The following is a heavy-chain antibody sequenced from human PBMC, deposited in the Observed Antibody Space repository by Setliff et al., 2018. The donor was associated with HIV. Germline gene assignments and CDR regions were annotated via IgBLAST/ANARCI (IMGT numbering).Heavy chain of an antibody. CDR2: IYSSGNT. Sequence: SETLSLTCTVSGGSISSGNYCWGWIRQPAGKGLEWIGRIYSSGNTNYNPSLKSRVTISADTSKNHFSLKLSSVTAADTAVYYCARENGRTNYYYYYGMDVWGQGTTVTVSS. V-gene: IGHV4-61*02. J-gene: IGHJ6*02. CDR3: ARENGRTNYYYYYGMDV. CDR1: GGSISSGNYC.